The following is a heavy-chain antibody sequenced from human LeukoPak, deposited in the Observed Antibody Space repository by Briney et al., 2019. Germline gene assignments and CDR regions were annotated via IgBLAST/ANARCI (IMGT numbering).Heavy chain of an antibody. CDR1: GFTFSSYA. CDR3: ARDHTVGATFRYYFDY. J-gene: IGHJ4*02. D-gene: IGHD1-26*01. V-gene: IGHV3-64*01. Sequence: GGSLRLSCAASGFTFSSYAMHWVRQAPGKGLEYVSAISSNGGSTYYANSVKGRFTISRDNSKNTLYLQMGSLRAEDMAVYYCARDHTVGATFRYYFDYWGQGTLVTVSS. CDR2: ISSNGGST.